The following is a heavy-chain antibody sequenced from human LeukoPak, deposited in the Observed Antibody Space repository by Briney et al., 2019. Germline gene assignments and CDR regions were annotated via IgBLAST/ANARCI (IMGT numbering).Heavy chain of an antibody. J-gene: IGHJ6*03. D-gene: IGHD3-3*01. CDR1: GFTFSSYA. V-gene: IGHV3-23*01. Sequence: PGGSLRLSCAASGFTFSSYAMSWVRQAPGKGLEWVSAISGSGGSTYYADSVKGRFTISRDNSKNTLYLRMNSLRAEDTAVYYCAKQTYYDFWSGYWNDYYYYYMDVWGKGTTVTVSS. CDR2: ISGSGGST. CDR3: AKQTYYDFWSGYWNDYYYYYMDV.